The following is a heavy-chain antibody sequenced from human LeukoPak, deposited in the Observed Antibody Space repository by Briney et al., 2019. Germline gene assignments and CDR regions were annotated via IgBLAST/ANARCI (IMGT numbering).Heavy chain of an antibody. V-gene: IGHV3-23*01. J-gene: IGHJ4*02. D-gene: IGHD5-12*01. CDR2: ISGSGGNT. Sequence: GGSLRLSCAASGFTFSSYGMSWVRRAPGKGPEWVSGISGSGGNTYYADSVKGWFSISRDNSQNTLYLQMNTLRAEDTAVYYCAKVVSGYHFDYWGQGTLVTVSS. CDR3: AKVVSGYHFDY. CDR1: GFTFSSYG.